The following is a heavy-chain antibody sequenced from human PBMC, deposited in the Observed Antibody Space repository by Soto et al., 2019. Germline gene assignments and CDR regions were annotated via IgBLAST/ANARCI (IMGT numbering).Heavy chain of an antibody. CDR1: GYTFTGYY. V-gene: IGHV1-2*04. CDR3: ARDLRGYSSSWYGSKYYYYGMDV. J-gene: IGHJ6*02. D-gene: IGHD6-13*01. Sequence: ASVKVSCKASGYTFTGYYMHWVRQAPGQGLEWMGWINPNSGGTNYAHNFQGWVTMTRDTSISTAYMELSRLRSDDTAVYYWARDLRGYSSSWYGSKYYYYGMDVWGQGTMVTVCS. CDR2: INPNSGGT.